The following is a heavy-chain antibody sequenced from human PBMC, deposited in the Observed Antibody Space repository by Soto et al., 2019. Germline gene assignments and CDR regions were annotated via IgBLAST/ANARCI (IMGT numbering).Heavy chain of an antibody. CDR3: ARTGPHAGYSSGWYETPLDY. CDR2: IDPSDSYT. J-gene: IGHJ4*02. Sequence: GESLKISCKGSGYSLTSYWISWVRQMPGKGLEWMGRIDPSDSYTNYSPSFQGHVTISADKSISTAYLQWNSLKASDTAMYYCARTGPHAGYSSGWYETPLDYWGQGTLVTVSS. V-gene: IGHV5-10-1*01. D-gene: IGHD6-19*01. CDR1: GYSLTSYW.